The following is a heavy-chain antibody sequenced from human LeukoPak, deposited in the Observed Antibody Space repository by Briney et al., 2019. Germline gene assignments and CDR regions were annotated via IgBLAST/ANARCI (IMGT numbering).Heavy chain of an antibody. CDR2: ISSSSSTI. CDR3: ARDRGGSYSAIDY. CDR1: GFTFSSYS. V-gene: IGHV3-48*04. Sequence: GGSLRLSCAASGFTFSSYSMNWVRQAPGKGLEWVSFISSSSSTIYYADSVKGRSTISRDNAKNSQYLQMNSLRAEDTAVYYCARDRGGSYSAIDYWGQGTLVTVSS. D-gene: IGHD1-26*01. J-gene: IGHJ4*02.